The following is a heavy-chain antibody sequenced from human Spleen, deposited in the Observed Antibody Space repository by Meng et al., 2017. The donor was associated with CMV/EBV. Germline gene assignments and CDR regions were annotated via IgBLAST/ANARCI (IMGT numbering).Heavy chain of an antibody. Sequence: QLQLQESGPGLVKPSETLSLTCTVSGGSISSSSYYWGWIRQPPGKGLEWIGSIYYSGSTYYNPFLKSRVTISVDTSKNQFSLKLSSVTAADTAVYYCARSTGTEYFQHWGQGTLVTVSS. CDR3: ARSTGTEYFQH. CDR2: IYYSGST. D-gene: IGHD2-8*02. CDR1: GGSISSSSYY. J-gene: IGHJ1*01. V-gene: IGHV4-39*07.